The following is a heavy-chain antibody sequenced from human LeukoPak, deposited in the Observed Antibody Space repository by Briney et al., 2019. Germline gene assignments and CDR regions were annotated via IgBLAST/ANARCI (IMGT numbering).Heavy chain of an antibody. V-gene: IGHV3-23*01. D-gene: IGHD1-26*01. CDR2: ITASGDRT. CDR3: AKDSRPSGGVKNGYYYYYYYMDV. CDR1: GFTFSDYV. J-gene: IGHJ6*03. Sequence: GGSLRLSCAASGFTFSDYVMIWVRQAPGKGLEWVSGITASGDRTFYGDSVKGRFTISRDNSKNTLYLQMNSLRAEDTAVYYCAKDSRPSGGVKNGYYYYYYYMDVWGKGTTVTISS.